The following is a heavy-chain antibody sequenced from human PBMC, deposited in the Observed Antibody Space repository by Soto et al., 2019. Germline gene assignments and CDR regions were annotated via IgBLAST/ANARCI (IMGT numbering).Heavy chain of an antibody. Sequence: EVQLLESGGGLVQPGGSLRLSCAVSGFTFSNHAMSWVRQAPGKGLEWVSAISTAVGATYYADSVKGRFTISRDDSNNTLFLQMNSLRAEDTAVYYCAKDRTAAAQNFDYWGQGTLVTVSS. J-gene: IGHJ4*02. CDR1: GFTFSNHA. CDR2: ISTAVGAT. V-gene: IGHV3-23*01. CDR3: AKDRTAAAQNFDY. D-gene: IGHD6-13*01.